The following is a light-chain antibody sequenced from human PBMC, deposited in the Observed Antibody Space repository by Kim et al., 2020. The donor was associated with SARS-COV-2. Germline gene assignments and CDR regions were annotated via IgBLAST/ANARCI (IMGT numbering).Light chain of an antibody. CDR3: QSYDSSLSGGV. CDR2: GNS. CDR1: SSNIGAGYD. J-gene: IGLJ3*02. Sequence: QRVTTSCTGSSSNIGAGYDVHWYPQLPGTAPKPLIYGNSNRPSGVPDRFSGSKSGTSASLAITGLQAEDEADYYCQSYDSSLSGGVFGGGTQLTVL. V-gene: IGLV1-40*01.